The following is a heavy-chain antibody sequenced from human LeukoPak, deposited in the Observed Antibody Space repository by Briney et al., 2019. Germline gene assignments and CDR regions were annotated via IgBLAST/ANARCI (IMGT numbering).Heavy chain of an antibody. CDR1: GFTFSSYA. Sequence: EGSLRLSCSASGFTFSSYAMHWVRQAPGKGLEYVSAISSNGGSTYYADSVKGRFTISRDNSRSTLYLQMGSLRAEDMAVYYCAREGSYGESDYWGQGTLVTVSS. V-gene: IGHV3-64*02. J-gene: IGHJ4*02. D-gene: IGHD5-18*01. CDR3: AREGSYGESDY. CDR2: ISSNGGST.